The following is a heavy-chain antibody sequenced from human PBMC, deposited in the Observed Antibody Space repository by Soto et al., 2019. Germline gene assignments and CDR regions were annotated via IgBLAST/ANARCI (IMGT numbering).Heavy chain of an antibody. V-gene: IGHV4-4*02. D-gene: IGHD6-13*01. J-gene: IGHJ4*02. CDR2: IFHSGST. CDR1: GASISSSNW. Sequence: SETLSLTCTASGASISSSNWWSWVRQPPGKGLEWIGEIFHSGSTNYDPSRKSRVTISVDKSKNQFSLTLRSVTAADTAVYYCARVFTPNIAAAGTFDYWGQGSLVTVSS. CDR3: ARVFTPNIAAAGTFDY.